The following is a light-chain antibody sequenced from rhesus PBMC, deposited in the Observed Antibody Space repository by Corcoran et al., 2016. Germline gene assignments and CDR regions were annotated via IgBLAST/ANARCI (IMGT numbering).Light chain of an antibody. J-gene: IGKJ2*01. V-gene: IGKV1-41*01. CDR3: QQFKNYLYS. Sequence: DIQMTQSPSSLSASVGDRVTITCRASQSISNYLTWYQQEQGKAPKLLIYSASSLQSGVPSRFSGSGSVTEFTLTISSLQPEDFATYYCQQFKNYLYSFGQGTKVEIK. CDR2: SAS. CDR1: QSISNY.